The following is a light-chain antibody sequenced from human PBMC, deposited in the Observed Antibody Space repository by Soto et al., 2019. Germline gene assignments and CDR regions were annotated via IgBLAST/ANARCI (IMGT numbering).Light chain of an antibody. V-gene: IGLV1-40*01. J-gene: IGLJ2*01. Sequence: QSVLTQPPSVSGATGQRVTISCNGSSSNIGAGYDVHWYQQLPGTAPKLLIYGNSNRPSGVPDRFSGSKSGTSASLAITGLHAEDEADYYCQSYDSSLSVVFGGGTKLTVL. CDR1: SSNIGAGYD. CDR2: GNS. CDR3: QSYDSSLSVV.